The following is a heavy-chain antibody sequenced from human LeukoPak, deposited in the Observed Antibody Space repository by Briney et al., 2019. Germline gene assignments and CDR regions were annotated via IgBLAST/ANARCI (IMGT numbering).Heavy chain of an antibody. J-gene: IGHJ4*02. CDR3: AKGSNFYASGSHFDV. V-gene: IGHV3-30*02. Sequence: GGSLRLSCAASGFTFRSYGMHWVRQAPGKGLEWVAFIRYDGTTKYYADFVKGRFTISRDNSNNTLFLQMNSLRAEDTAVYYCAKGSNFYASGSHFDVWGQGTLVTVSS. CDR2: IRYDGTTK. CDR1: GFTFRSYG. D-gene: IGHD3-10*01.